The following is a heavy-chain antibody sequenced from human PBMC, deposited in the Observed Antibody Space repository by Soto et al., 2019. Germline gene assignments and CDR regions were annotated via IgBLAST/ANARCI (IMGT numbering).Heavy chain of an antibody. D-gene: IGHD6-19*01. CDR2: IYYSGST. CDR3: ARDQGIAVAVFDY. J-gene: IGHJ4*02. CDR1: GGSISGSSYY. V-gene: IGHV4-39*02. Sequence: SETLSLTCTVSGGSISGSSYYWGWIRQPPGKGLEWIGNIYYSGSTYYNPSLKSRVTTSVDTSKNQISLKLNSVTAADTAVYYCARDQGIAVAVFDYWGQGTLVTVSS.